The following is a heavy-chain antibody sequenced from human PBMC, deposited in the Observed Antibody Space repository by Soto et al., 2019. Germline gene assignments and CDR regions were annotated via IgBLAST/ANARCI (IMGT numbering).Heavy chain of an antibody. D-gene: IGHD3-22*01. CDR3: ARPSYDSRKGFDY. J-gene: IGHJ4*02. Sequence: GESPKISCKGSGYSFTSYWIGWVRQMPGKGLEWMGIIYPGDSDTRYSPSFQGQVTISADKSISTAYLQWSSLKASDTAMYYCARPSYDSRKGFDYWGQGTLVTVSS. V-gene: IGHV5-51*01. CDR1: GYSFTSYW. CDR2: IYPGDSDT.